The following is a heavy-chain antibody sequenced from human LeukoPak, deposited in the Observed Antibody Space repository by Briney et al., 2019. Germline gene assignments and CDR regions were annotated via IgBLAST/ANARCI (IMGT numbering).Heavy chain of an antibody. V-gene: IGHV1-24*01. Sequence: ASVKVSCKVSGYTLTELSMHWVRQAPGKGLEWMGGFDPEDGETIYAQKFQGRVTMTRDTSSSTAYMDLSRLRSDDTAVYYCARVSHSHQHWGQGTLVTVSS. CDR3: ARVSHSHQH. J-gene: IGHJ1*01. CDR1: GYTLTELS. CDR2: FDPEDGET.